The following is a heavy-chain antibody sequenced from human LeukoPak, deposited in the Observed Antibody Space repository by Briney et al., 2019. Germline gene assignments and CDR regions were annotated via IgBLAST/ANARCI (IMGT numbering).Heavy chain of an antibody. CDR2: IYYSGST. V-gene: IGHV4-59*01. Sequence: SETLSLICTVSVGSISSYYWSWIRQPPGKGLEWIGYIYYSGSTNYNPSLKSRVTISVDTSKNQFSLKLSSVTAADTAVYYCAREAHGSGSYYIYWGQGTLVTVSS. CDR3: AREAHGSGSYYIY. D-gene: IGHD3-10*01. J-gene: IGHJ4*02. CDR1: VGSISSYY.